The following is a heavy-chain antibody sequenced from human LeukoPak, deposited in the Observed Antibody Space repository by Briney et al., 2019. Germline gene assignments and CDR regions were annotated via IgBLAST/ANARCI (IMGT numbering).Heavy chain of an antibody. J-gene: IGHJ3*01. CDR3: AKGVSGTYFAFDV. CDR2: ISDRGST. Sequence: SDTLSLTCGVSGASVSSRFWSWIRQTPGMGLEWIGYISDRGSTGYNPSLKSRVTISVDAPKNEVSLNVGSVSAADTAVYYCAKGVSGTYFAFDVWGQGRTV. V-gene: IGHV4-59*02. CDR1: GASVSSRF. D-gene: IGHD1-26*01.